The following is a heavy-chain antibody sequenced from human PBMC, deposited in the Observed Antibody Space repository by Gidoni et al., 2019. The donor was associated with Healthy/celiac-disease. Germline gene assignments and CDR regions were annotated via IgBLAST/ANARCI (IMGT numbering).Heavy chain of an antibody. CDR3: ARDGDSSGYLH. J-gene: IGHJ4*02. Sequence: QVQLVQSGAEVKKPGASVKVSGRASGYTFTSYYMHWVRQAPGQGLQWMGIINPSGGSTSYAQKFQGRVTMTRDTSTSTVYMELSSLRSEDTAVYYCARDGDSSGYLHWGQGTLVTVSS. D-gene: IGHD3-22*01. CDR2: INPSGGST. CDR1: GYTFTSYY. V-gene: IGHV1-46*03.